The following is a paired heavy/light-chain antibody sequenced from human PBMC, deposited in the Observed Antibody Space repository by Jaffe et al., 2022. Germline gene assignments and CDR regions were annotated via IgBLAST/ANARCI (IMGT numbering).Heavy chain of an antibody. D-gene: IGHD3-16*02. Sequence: QLQESGPRLVKPSETLSLICTVSGRSAFDSYYWGWVRQSPGRGLEWIGSTHKSGTTYLNPSLESRVAMSIDTSETQLSLKLRSVTAADTAVYFCARLGKGPNRYIVSDVWGQGMLVTVSS. V-gene: IGHV4-38-2*02. CDR2: THKSGTT. CDR3: ARLGKGPNRYIVSDV. CDR1: GRSAFDSYY. J-gene: IGHJ4*02.
Light chain of an antibody. CDR3: QQSFTAPSVS. CDR2: AAS. CDR1: QNIRRF. Sequence: DIQMTQSPSSLSASVGDRVTITCRASQNIRRFLSWYQQRPGKAPEMIIYAASNLQAGVPSRFSGSGSGTDFTLTISSLHPEDFATYYCQQSFTAPSVSFGQGTRLEI. J-gene: IGKJ5*01. V-gene: IGKV1-39*01.